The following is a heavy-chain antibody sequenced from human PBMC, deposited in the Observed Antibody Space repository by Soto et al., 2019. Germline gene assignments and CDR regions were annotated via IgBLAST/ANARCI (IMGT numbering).Heavy chain of an antibody. Sequence: QVQLVQSGAEVKKPGASVKVSCKASGYTFTSYYMHWVRQAPGQGLEWMGIINPSGGSTSYAQKFQGRVTMTRDTSTSTVYMELSSLRSEDTAVYYCARATSGEWIQLWSPTPYGMDVWGQGTTVTVSS. CDR3: ARATSGEWIQLWSPTPYGMDV. D-gene: IGHD5-18*01. CDR2: INPSGGST. CDR1: GYTFTSYY. V-gene: IGHV1-46*01. J-gene: IGHJ6*02.